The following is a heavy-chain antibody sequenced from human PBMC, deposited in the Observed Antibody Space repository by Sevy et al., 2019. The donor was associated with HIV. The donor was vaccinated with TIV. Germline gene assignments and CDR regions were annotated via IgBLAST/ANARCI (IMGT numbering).Heavy chain of an antibody. CDR2: INPDSGGT. CDR3: ARGGVGLRLHYYYYGMDV. D-gene: IGHD2-21*02. J-gene: IGHJ6*02. Sequence: ASVKVSCKASGYTFTGYYMHWVRQAPGQGLEWMGWINPDSGGTNYAQKFQGWVTMTRDTSISTAYMELSRLRSDDTAVYYCARGGVGLRLHYYYYGMDVWGQGTTVTVSS. CDR1: GYTFTGYY. V-gene: IGHV1-2*04.